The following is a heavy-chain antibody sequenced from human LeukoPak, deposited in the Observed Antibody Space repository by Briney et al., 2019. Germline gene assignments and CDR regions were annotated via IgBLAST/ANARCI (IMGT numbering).Heavy chain of an antibody. J-gene: IGHJ6*03. V-gene: IGHV3-48*01. Sequence: GGSLRLSCAASGFTFSSYSMNWVRQAPGKGLEWVSYISSSSSTIYYADSVKGRFTISRDNAKNSLYLQMNSLRAEDTAVYYCARGLTSYMDVWGKGTTVTVSS. CDR2: ISSSSSTI. CDR3: ARGLTSYMDV. CDR1: GFTFSSYS.